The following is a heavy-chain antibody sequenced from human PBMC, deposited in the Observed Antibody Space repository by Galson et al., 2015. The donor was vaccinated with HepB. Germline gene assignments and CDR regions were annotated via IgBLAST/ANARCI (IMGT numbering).Heavy chain of an antibody. CDR1: GYRFSSFG. V-gene: IGHV1-18*01. CDR3: ARVGDGKGYTGSYPGLTY. Sequence: SVKVSCKASGYRFSSFGISWVRQAPGQGLEWMGWISAYNGYTDYAQKVQDRITMTTDTSTSTAYMELRSLRSGDTAVYFCARVGDGKGYTGSYPGLTYWGQGTLVSVSS. CDR2: ISAYNGYT. D-gene: IGHD1-26*01. J-gene: IGHJ4*02.